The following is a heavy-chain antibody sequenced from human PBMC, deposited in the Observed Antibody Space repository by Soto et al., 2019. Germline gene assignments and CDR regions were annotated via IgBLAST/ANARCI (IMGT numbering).Heavy chain of an antibody. CDR2: ISSSGSTI. CDR1: GFTFSDYY. V-gene: IGHV3-11*01. CDR3: ARDLGDDYSPLNLDY. J-gene: IGHJ4*02. Sequence: GGSLRLSCAASGFTFSDYYMSWIRQAPGKGLEWVSYISSSGSTIYYADSVKGRFTISRDNAKNSLYLQMNSLRAEDTAVYYCARDLGDDYSPLNLDYLGQGTLVTVSS. D-gene: IGHD4-4*01.